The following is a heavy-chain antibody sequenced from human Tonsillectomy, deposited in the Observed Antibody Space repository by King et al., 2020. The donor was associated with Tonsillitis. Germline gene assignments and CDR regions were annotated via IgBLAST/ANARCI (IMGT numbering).Heavy chain of an antibody. CDR2: INRYGSST. CDR3: ARIHGYSSSWYVS. D-gene: IGHD6-13*01. CDR1: GYIFSNYW. V-gene: IGHV3-74*02. Sequence: VQLVESGGGLVQPGGSLRLSCAGTGYIFSNYWMHWVRQAPGKGLVCVSRINRYGSSTSYADSVKGRFTISRDNAKNTLYLQMNSLRAEDTAVYYCARIHGYSSSWYVSWGQGTLVTVSS. J-gene: IGHJ5*02.